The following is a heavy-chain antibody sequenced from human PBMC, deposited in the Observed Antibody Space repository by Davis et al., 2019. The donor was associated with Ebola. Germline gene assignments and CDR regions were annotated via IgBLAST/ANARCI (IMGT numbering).Heavy chain of an antibody. Sequence: SETLSLTCSVSGVSIKNNYFSWIRQPPGKGLEWIGEINHSGSTNYNPSLKSRVTISVDTSKNQFSLKLSSVTAADTAVYYCARAARYCTGGVCYTWLYYYYGMDVWGQGTTVTVSS. CDR3: ARAARYCTGGVCYTWLYYYYGMDV. CDR1: GVSIKNNY. J-gene: IGHJ6*02. V-gene: IGHV4-34*01. D-gene: IGHD2-8*02. CDR2: INHSGST.